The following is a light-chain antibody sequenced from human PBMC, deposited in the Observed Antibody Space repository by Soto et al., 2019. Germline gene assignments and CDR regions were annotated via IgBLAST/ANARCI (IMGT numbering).Light chain of an antibody. CDR2: DAS. V-gene: IGKV3-11*01. Sequence: EIVLTQSPATLSLSPGERATLSCRASQSVSTSLAWYQQKPGLAPRLLIYDASNRATGIPARFSGSGSGTDFTLTISSLGPEDFAVYYCQQRSNWPPTWTFGQGTKV. J-gene: IGKJ1*01. CDR3: QQRSNWPPTWT. CDR1: QSVSTS.